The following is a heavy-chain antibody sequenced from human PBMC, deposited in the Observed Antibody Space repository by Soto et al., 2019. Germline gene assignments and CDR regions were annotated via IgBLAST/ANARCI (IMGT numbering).Heavy chain of an antibody. V-gene: IGHV1-58*02. CDR2: IAVGSGNT. Sequence: ASVKVSCKASGFTFTSSAMQWVRQARGQRLEWIGWIAVGSGNTNYAQKFQERVTITRDMSTSTAYMELSSLRSEDTAVYYCAAVSDCSSTSCYAGMDVWGKGTTVTVSS. CDR3: AAVSDCSSTSCYAGMDV. J-gene: IGHJ6*04. D-gene: IGHD2-2*01. CDR1: GFTFTSSA.